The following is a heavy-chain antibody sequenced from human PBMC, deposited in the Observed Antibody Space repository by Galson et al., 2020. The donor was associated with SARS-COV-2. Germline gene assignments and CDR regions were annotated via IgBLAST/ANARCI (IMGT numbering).Heavy chain of an antibody. J-gene: IGHJ6*02. CDR1: GFTFSTSE. V-gene: IGHV3-48*03. CDR2: ISSSGSTI. CDR3: ARVMLGWLSTYYCDYYAMDV. Sequence: GGSLRLSCAASGFTFSTSEMNWVRQAPGKGLEWVSYISSSGSTIYYADSVKGRFTISRDNGKNSLYLQMHSLRAEDTAVYYCARVMLGWLSTYYCDYYAMDVWGQGTTVPVSS. D-gene: IGHD3-3*01.